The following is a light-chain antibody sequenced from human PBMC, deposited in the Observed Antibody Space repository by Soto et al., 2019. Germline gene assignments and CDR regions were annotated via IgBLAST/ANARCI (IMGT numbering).Light chain of an antibody. Sequence: DIHMTQPPSTLSASVGDRVTITSRASQSISSWLAWYQQKQGKAPKLLIYDGSSLESGVPSRFSGSGSGTAFTLTISSLQPDDFATYYCQQYNSYSRTFGQGTKVDIK. V-gene: IGKV1-5*01. CDR3: QQYNSYSRT. CDR2: DGS. CDR1: QSISSW. J-gene: IGKJ1*01.